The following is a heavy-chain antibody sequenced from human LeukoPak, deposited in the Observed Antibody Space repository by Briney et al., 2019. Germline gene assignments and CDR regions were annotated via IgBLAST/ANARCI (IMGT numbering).Heavy chain of an antibody. CDR1: GYTFTSYG. D-gene: IGHD6-13*01. CDR3: ARGEGSSWYAWFDS. V-gene: IGHV1-8*02. J-gene: IGHJ5*01. Sequence: GASVKVSCKASGYTFTSYGISWVRQATGQGLEWMGWMNPNSGNTGYAQKFQGRVTMTRNTSITTAYMELSSLRSEDTAVYYCARGEGSSWYAWFDSWGQGTLVTVSS. CDR2: MNPNSGNT.